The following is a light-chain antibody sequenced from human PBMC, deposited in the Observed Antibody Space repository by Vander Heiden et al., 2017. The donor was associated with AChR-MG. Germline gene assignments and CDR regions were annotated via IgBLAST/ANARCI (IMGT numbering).Light chain of an antibody. CDR1: SSNIGSNT. J-gene: IGLJ2*01. CDR3: AAWDDSLNAYVV. CDR2: NND. V-gene: IGLV1-44*01. Sequence: QSVLTQPPSASGTPGQRITISCSGSSSNIGSNTVNWYQHLPGTAPNLLIYNNDQRPSGVPDRCSGSKSGTSASLAISGLQSEDEAEYYCAAWDDSLNAYVVFGGGTKLTVL.